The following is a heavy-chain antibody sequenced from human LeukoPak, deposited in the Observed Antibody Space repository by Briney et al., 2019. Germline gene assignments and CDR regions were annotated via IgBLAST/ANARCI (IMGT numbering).Heavy chain of an antibody. V-gene: IGHV1-3*04. J-gene: IGHJ1*01. CDR2: INTGNGNT. Sequence: ASVNVSCKPSGYTFTNYGMHWVRQAPRQSPEWMGWINTGNGNTKSSQKFQDRVTLTRDTSASTAYMELNSLDSEDTAVYYCARVPLSDASGHYYPHWGQGTLVTVSS. D-gene: IGHD3-22*01. CDR1: GYTFTNYG. CDR3: ARVPLSDASGHYYPH.